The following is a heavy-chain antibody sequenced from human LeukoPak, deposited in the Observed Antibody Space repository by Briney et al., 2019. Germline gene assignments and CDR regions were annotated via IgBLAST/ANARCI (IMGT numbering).Heavy chain of an antibody. CDR2: IYYSGST. Sequence: VKPSETLSLTCTVSGGSISSSSYYWGWIRQPPGKGLEWIGSIYYSGSTYYNPSLKSRVTISVDTSKNQFSLKLSSVTAADTTVYYCARGTVPGGYHYYYYMDVWGKGTTVTVSS. CDR3: ARGTVPGGYHYYYYMDV. V-gene: IGHV4-39*07. J-gene: IGHJ6*03. D-gene: IGHD4-11*01. CDR1: GGSISSSSYY.